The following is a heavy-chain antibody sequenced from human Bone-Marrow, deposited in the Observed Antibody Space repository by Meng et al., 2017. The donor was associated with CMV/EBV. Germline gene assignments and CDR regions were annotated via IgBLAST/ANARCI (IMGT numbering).Heavy chain of an antibody. CDR3: GLVPAATSFSDF. CDR1: GITFSTYT. J-gene: IGHJ4*02. Sequence: SCAPSGITFSTYTIHWVRQAPGKGLEWLSSISSSDDSIYYADFVKGRFTISRDNAKNSLHLQMTSLRAGDTAVYYCGLVPAATSFSDFWGLGTLVTVSS. V-gene: IGHV3-21*01. CDR2: ISSSDDSI. D-gene: IGHD2-2*01.